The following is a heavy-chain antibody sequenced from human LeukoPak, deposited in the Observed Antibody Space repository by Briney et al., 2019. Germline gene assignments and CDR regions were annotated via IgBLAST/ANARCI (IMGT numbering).Heavy chain of an antibody. CDR2: IYTSGST. CDR1: GGSISSYY. V-gene: IGHV4-4*07. D-gene: IGHD1-26*01. CDR3: ARVGVGADYFDY. Sequence: SETLSLTCTVSGGSISSYYWSWIRQPAGKGLEWIGRIYTSGSTTYNPSLKSRVTMSVDTSKNQFSLKLSSLTAADTAVYYCARVGVGADYFDYWGQETLVTVSS. J-gene: IGHJ4*02.